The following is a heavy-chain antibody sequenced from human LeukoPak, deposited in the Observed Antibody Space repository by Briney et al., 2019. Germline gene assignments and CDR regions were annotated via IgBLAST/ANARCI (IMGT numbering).Heavy chain of an antibody. V-gene: IGHV3-30*03. CDR2: ISYDGSNK. J-gene: IGHJ6*02. Sequence: VRSLRLPCAASGFIFSSYGMHWVRQAPGKGLEWVAVISYDGSNKYYADSVKGRFTISRDNSKNTLYLQMNSLRAEDTAVYYCARDGDITPTDVWGQGTTVTVSS. CDR1: GFIFSSYG. CDR3: ARDGDITPTDV. D-gene: IGHD2-15*01.